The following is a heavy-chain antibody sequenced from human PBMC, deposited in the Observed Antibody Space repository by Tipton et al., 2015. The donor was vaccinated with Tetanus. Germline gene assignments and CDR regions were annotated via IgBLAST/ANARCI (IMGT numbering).Heavy chain of an antibody. CDR2: ISWNSGSI. Sequence: RSLRLSCAAPGFTFSSYSMNWVRQAPGKGLEWVSGISWNSGSIGYADSVKGRFTISRDNAKNSLYLQMNSLRGEDTALYYCAKDSVGLAVAGTFSNWFDPWGQGTLVTVSS. V-gene: IGHV3-9*01. CDR3: AKDSVGLAVAGTFSNWFDP. D-gene: IGHD6-19*01. CDR1: GFTFSSYS. J-gene: IGHJ5*02.